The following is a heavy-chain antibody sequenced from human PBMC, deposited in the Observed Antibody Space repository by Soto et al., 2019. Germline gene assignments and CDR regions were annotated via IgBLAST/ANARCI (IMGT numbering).Heavy chain of an antibody. D-gene: IGHD6-19*01. CDR2: ISGSGGST. J-gene: IGHJ4*02. Sequence: EVRLLESGGGLVQPGGSLRLSCAASGFTFSSYAMSWVRQAPGKGLEWVSAISGSGGSTYYADSVKGRFTISSDNSKNTLYLQMNSLRAEDTAVYYCAKDRIAVAGTSPFDYWGQGTLVTVSS. V-gene: IGHV3-23*01. CDR1: GFTFSSYA. CDR3: AKDRIAVAGTSPFDY.